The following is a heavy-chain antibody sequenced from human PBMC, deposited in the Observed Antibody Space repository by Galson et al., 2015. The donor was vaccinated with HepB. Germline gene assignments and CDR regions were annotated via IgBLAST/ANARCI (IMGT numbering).Heavy chain of an antibody. CDR1: GFTFSSYA. J-gene: IGHJ4*02. CDR3: AKVFRGYSYGRPMG. CDR2: ISGSGGST. Sequence: SLRLSCAASGFTFSSYAMSWVRQAPGKGLEWVSAISGSGGSTYYADSVKGRFTISRDNSKNTLYLQMNSLRAEDTAVYYCAKVFRGYSYGRPMGWGQGTLVTVSS. D-gene: IGHD5-18*01. V-gene: IGHV3-23*01.